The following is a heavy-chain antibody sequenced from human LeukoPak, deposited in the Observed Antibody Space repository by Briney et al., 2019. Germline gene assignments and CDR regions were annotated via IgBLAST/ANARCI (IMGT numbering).Heavy chain of an antibody. CDR2: ISSSSSYI. V-gene: IGHV3-21*01. D-gene: IGHD3-22*01. J-gene: IGHJ4*02. CDR3: ARDRARSYYYDSSGYYSPFDY. Sequence: GGSLRLSCAASGFTFSSYSMNWVRQAPGKGLEWVSSISSSSSYIYYADSVKGRFTISRDNAKNSLYLQMNSLRAEDTAVYHCARDRARSYYYDSSGYYSPFDYWGQGTLVTVSS. CDR1: GFTFSSYS.